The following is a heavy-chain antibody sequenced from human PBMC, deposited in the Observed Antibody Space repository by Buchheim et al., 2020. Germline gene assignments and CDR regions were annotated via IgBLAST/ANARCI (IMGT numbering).Heavy chain of an antibody. CDR1: GGSISTYY. V-gene: IGHV4-4*07. D-gene: IGHD6-25*01. J-gene: IGHJ4*02. CDR3: ARAGGFLMGFFDY. CDR2: VHTTGTT. Sequence: QVQLQESGPGLVKPSETLSLTCTFSGGSISTYYWSWIRQPAGKGLEWIGRVHTTGTTNYNPSLRSRVTMSVDRSKNQVSLKLSSVTAADTAVYYCARAGGFLMGFFDYWGQGTL.